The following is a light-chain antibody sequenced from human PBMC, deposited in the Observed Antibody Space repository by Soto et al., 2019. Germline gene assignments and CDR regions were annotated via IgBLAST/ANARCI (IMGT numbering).Light chain of an antibody. V-gene: IGLV1-47*01. CDR2: RNN. J-gene: IGLJ1*01. CDR3: AAWDDSLSGRYV. Sequence: QSVLTQTPSASGTPGRRVTISCSGSSSNIGSNYVYWYQQLPGTAPKLLIHRNNQRPSGVPDRFSGSKSGTSASLAISGLRSEDEADYYCAAWDDSLSGRYVFGTGTKVTVL. CDR1: SSNIGSNY.